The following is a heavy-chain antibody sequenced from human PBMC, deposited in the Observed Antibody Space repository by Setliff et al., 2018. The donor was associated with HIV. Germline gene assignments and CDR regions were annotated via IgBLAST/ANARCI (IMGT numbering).Heavy chain of an antibody. Sequence: SETLSLTCTVSGGSFSTYYWSWIRQPAGEGPEYIGRVHSTGATIYNPSLKSRVTMSVDASKNQLSLKLRSVTAADTAVYYCARARITMIGGRLEPYAFDRWGQGTKVTVSS. V-gene: IGHV4-4*07. CDR2: VHSTGAT. D-gene: IGHD3-10*01. CDR1: GGSFSTYY. J-gene: IGHJ3*01. CDR3: ARARITMIGGRLEPYAFDR.